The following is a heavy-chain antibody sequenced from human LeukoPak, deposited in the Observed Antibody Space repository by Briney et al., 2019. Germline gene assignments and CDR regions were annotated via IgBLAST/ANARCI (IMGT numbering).Heavy chain of an antibody. Sequence: VASVKVSCKASGYTFTSYGISWVRQAPGQGLEWMGWISAYNGNTNYAQKLQGRVTMTTDTSTSTAYMELRSLRSDDTAVYYCARDNIVRYFDWPAAFDYWGQGTLVTVSS. CDR3: ARDNIVRYFDWPAAFDY. J-gene: IGHJ4*02. V-gene: IGHV1-18*01. CDR1: GYTFTSYG. D-gene: IGHD3-9*01. CDR2: ISAYNGNT.